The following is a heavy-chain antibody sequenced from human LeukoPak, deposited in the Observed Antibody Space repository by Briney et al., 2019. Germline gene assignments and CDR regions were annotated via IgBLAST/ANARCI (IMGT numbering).Heavy chain of an antibody. CDR2: IFTGGST. CDR1: GGSINNGNHF. Sequence: KSSETLSLTCTVSGGSINNGNHFWTWIRQPAGKGLEWIGRIFTGGSTNYNPSLESRLTMSIDTSKNQFSLKLNSVTAADKAVYYCARHVSVAGTRDYYYYMDVWGKGTTVTVSS. J-gene: IGHJ6*03. V-gene: IGHV4-61*02. D-gene: IGHD6-19*01. CDR3: ARHVSVAGTRDYYYYMDV.